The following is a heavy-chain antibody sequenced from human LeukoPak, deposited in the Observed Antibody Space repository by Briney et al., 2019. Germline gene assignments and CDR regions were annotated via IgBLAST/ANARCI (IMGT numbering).Heavy chain of an antibody. CDR2: INHSGST. CDR3: ARGPYPNPRA. J-gene: IGHJ5*02. D-gene: IGHD1-14*01. Sequence: SETLSLTYAVYGGSFSGYYWSWIRQPPGKGLEWIGEINHSGSTNYNPSLKSRVTISVDTSKNQFSLKLSSVTAADTAVYYCARGPYPNPRAWGQGTLVTVSS. CDR1: GGSFSGYY. V-gene: IGHV4-34*01.